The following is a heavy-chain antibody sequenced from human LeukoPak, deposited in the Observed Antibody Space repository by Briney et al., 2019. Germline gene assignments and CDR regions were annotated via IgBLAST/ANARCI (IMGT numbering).Heavy chain of an antibody. V-gene: IGHV3-13*01. J-gene: IGHJ4*02. D-gene: IGHD6-13*01. CDR2: IGKGGDT. CDR1: GFTFSSYS. CDR3: ARSIAAAGYRYLDS. Sequence: GGSLRLSCAASGFTFSSYSMNWVRQATGKGLEWLSGIGKGGDTYYLGSVKGRFTISRDNAENSLYLQLNSLGAGDTAVYYCARSIAAAGYRYLDSWGQGTLVTVSS.